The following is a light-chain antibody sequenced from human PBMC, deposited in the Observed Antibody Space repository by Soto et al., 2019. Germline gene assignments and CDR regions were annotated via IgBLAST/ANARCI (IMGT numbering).Light chain of an antibody. CDR1: SSDVGSYNL. Sequence: QSVLTQPASLSGSPGQSITISCTGTSSDVGSYNLVSWYQQHPGKAPKLMIYEVSKRPSGVSNRFSGSKSGNTASLTISGLQAEDGADYYCCSYAGSSTYVFGTGTKVT. CDR2: EVS. J-gene: IGLJ1*01. CDR3: CSYAGSSTYV. V-gene: IGLV2-23*02.